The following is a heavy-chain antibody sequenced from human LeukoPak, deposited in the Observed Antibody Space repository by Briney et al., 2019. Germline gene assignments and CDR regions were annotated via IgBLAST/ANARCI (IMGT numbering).Heavy chain of an antibody. V-gene: IGHV3-7*01. J-gene: IGHJ6*03. Sequence: GGSLRLSCSASGFTFTNYSMTWVRQAPGKGLEWVANIKQDGSEKYYVDSVKGRFTISRDNAKNSVYLQMNSLRAEDTAVYYCARALRSDHMDVWGKGTTATVSS. CDR3: ARALRSDHMDV. CDR2: IKQDGSEK. D-gene: IGHD6-19*01. CDR1: GFTFTNYS.